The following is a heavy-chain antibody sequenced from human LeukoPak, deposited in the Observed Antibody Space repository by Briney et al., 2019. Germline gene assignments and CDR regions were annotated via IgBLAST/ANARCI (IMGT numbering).Heavy chain of an antibody. D-gene: IGHD2-2*01. J-gene: IGHJ4*02. V-gene: IGHV1-24*01. Sequence: ASVKVSCKVSGYTLTELSMHWVRQAPGKGLEWMGGFDPEDGETIYAQKFQGRVTMTEDTSTDTAYMELSRLRSEDTAVYYCATAPRYQLLSRDAHLFDYWGQGTLVTVSS. CDR2: FDPEDGET. CDR1: GYTLTELS. CDR3: ATAPRYQLLSRDAHLFDY.